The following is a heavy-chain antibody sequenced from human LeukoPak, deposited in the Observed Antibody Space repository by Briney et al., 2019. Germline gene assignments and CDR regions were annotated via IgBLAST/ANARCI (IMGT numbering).Heavy chain of an antibody. D-gene: IGHD3-16*02. CDR2: ISGSGGST. V-gene: IGHV3-23*01. CDR1: GFTFSSYA. CDR3: AKHLGIDYVWGSYRPDY. Sequence: PGGSLRLSCAASGFTFSSYAMSWVRQAPGKGLEWVSAISGSGGSTYYADSVKGRFTISRDNSKNTLYLQMNSLRAEHTAVYYCAKHLGIDYVWGSYRPDYWGQGTLVTVSS. J-gene: IGHJ4*02.